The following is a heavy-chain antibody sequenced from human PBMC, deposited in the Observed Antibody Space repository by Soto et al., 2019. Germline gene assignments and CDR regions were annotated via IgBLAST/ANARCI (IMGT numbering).Heavy chain of an antibody. CDR3: ARWGTTGGLDV. D-gene: IGHD3-16*01. Sequence: QVQLVESGGGVVQPGTSLSVSCVGSGFTFRSYVIHWVRQAPGKGLEWVALTSYDGSDKYYADSVRGRFTISRDNSRNTVDLQMDSLRLEDTALYYCARWGTTGGLDVWGQGTLVSVSS. V-gene: IGHV3-30*19. CDR1: GFTFRSYV. CDR2: TSYDGSDK. J-gene: IGHJ1*01.